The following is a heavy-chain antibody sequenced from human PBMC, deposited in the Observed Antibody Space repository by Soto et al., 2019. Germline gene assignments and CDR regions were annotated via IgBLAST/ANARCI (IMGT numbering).Heavy chain of an antibody. CDR3: ARSEVYSFDF. Sequence: EMQLVESGGGLVQPGGSLRLSCAASGFTFSDFWVTWVRQAPGKGLEWVANIKQDGSERYYVDSVKGRFTISRDNAKNSLFLQMNSLRAEDTAVYDCARSEVYSFDFWGQGTLVTVSS. J-gene: IGHJ4*02. CDR2: IKQDGSER. CDR1: GFTFSDFW. D-gene: IGHD2-8*01. V-gene: IGHV3-7*05.